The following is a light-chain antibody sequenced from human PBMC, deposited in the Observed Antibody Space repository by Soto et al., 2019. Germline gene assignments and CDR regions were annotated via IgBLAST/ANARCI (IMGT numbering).Light chain of an antibody. Sequence: IVLTQFPATLSLSPGEWSTLSWRGSQSVSRSLAWYQQKPRQAPRLLIYGASTRATGIPARFSGSGSGTEFTLTISSLKPADFAVYYRQQYNNWPTITFGHGTRLEI. V-gene: IGKV3-15*01. CDR1: QSVSRS. CDR3: QQYNNWPTIT. CDR2: GAS. J-gene: IGKJ5*01.